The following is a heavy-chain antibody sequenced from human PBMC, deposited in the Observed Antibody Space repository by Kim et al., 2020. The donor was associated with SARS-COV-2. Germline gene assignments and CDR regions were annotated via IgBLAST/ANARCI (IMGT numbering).Heavy chain of an antibody. D-gene: IGHD5-12*01. CDR3: ARIARLRHSDY. CDR2: I. V-gene: IGHV3-21*01. Sequence: IHYADSVKGRFTISRDNAKNSLYLQMNSLRAEDTAVYYCARIARLRHSDYWGQGTLVTVSS. J-gene: IGHJ4*02.